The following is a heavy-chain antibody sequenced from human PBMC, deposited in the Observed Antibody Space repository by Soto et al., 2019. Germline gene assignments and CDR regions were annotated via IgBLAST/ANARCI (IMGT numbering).Heavy chain of an antibody. CDR2: IYYSGST. Sequence: QVQLQESGPGLVKPSQTLSLTCTVSGGSISSGDYYWSWIRQPPGKGLEWIGYIYYSGSTYYNPSLKSRVTISAATSKKQSSLKLSSVTAADTAVYYCARVVILTGYSIDYWGQGTLVTVSS. CDR3: ARVVILTGYSIDY. CDR1: GGSISSGDYY. D-gene: IGHD3-9*01. V-gene: IGHV4-30-4*01. J-gene: IGHJ4*02.